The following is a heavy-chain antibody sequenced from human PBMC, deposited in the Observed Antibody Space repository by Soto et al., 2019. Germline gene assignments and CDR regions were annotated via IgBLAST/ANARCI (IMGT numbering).Heavy chain of an antibody. CDR3: ARADYGSASYWPPDYYGMDV. V-gene: IGHV4-59*01. J-gene: IGHJ6*02. CDR1: GGSISSYY. CDR2: IYYSGST. D-gene: IGHD3-10*01. Sequence: SETLSLTCTVSGGSISSYYWSWIRQPPGKGLEWIGYIYYSGSTNYNPSLKSRVTISVDTSKNQFSLKLSSVTAADTAVYYCARADYGSASYWPPDYYGMDVWGQGTTVT.